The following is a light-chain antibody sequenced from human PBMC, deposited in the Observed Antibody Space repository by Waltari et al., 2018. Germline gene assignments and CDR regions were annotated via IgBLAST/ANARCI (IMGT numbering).Light chain of an antibody. V-gene: IGKV1-5*03. CDR1: QSISNW. Sequence: DIQMTQSPSTLSASVGDRVTITCRASQSISNWLAWYQQKPGKALKLLIYKASTLESWVPSSVSGSGSGTEFTLTISSLQPDDFATYYCQQYNSYSLLTFGGGTKVEIK. CDR2: KAS. CDR3: QQYNSYSLLT. J-gene: IGKJ4*01.